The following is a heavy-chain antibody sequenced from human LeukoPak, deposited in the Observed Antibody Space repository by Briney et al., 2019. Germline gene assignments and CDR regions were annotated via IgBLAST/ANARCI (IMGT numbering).Heavy chain of an antibody. D-gene: IGHD4-17*01. J-gene: IGHJ4*02. CDR1: GFTFSSYA. V-gene: IGHV3-23*01. CDR3: AREDYGQYYFDY. CDR2: ISGTGGTT. Sequence: QTGGSLRLSCAASGFTFSSYAMSWVRRAPGKGLEWVSTISGTGGTTYYADSVKGRFTISRDNSKNTLYLQVNSLRAEDTAVYYCAREDYGQYYFDYWGQGTLVTVSS.